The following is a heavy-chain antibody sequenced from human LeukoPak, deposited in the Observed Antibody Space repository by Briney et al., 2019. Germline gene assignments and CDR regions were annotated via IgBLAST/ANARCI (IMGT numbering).Heavy chain of an antibody. CDR1: GFTFSSYA. Sequence: PGGSLRLSCAASGFTFSSYAMSWVRQAPGKGLEWVSSINNSGGSTYYADSVKGRFAISRDNPKNTLYLQMNSLRAEDTAVYYCATYRQVLLPFESWGQGTLVTVSS. D-gene: IGHD2-8*02. CDR2: INNSGGST. V-gene: IGHV3-23*01. J-gene: IGHJ4*02. CDR3: ATYRQVLLPFES.